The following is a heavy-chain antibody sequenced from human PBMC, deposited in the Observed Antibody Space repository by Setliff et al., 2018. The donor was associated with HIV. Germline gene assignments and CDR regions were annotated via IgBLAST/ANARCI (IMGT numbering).Heavy chain of an antibody. CDR2: IYYNEKT. D-gene: IGHD3-22*01. V-gene: IGHV4-39*01. Sequence: LSETLSLTCTVSGGSASNSRYYWAWIRQPPGKGLEYIGSIYYNEKTYYSPSLKGRVTISVDTSKNQFSLNLTSVTAADTAVYFCASRVYYYDSNKVLREEGFDPWGQGTLVTVSS. J-gene: IGHJ5*02. CDR3: ASRVYYYDSNKVLREEGFDP. CDR1: GGSASNSRYY.